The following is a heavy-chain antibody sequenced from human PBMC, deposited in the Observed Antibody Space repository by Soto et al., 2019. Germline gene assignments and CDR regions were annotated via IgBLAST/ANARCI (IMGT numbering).Heavy chain of an antibody. CDR3: ARGGDCSSTSCYFSPSYGMDV. Sequence: QVQLVQSGAEVKKPGASVKVSCKASGYTFTSYGISWVRQAPGQGLEWMGWISAYNGNTNYAQKLQGRVTMTTDTSTSTAYMELRRLRSDDTAVYYCARGGDCSSTSCYFSPSYGMDVWGQGTTVTVSS. CDR1: GYTFTSYG. J-gene: IGHJ6*02. V-gene: IGHV1-18*01. D-gene: IGHD2-2*01. CDR2: ISAYNGNT.